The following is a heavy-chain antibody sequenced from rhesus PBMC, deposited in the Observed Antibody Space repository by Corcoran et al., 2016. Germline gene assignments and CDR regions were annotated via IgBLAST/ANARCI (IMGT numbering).Heavy chain of an antibody. CDR2: VFGCSGRT. Sequence: QVQLQESGPGLVKPSETLSLTCAVSGGSISGGYGWSWIRQPPGKGMEWIGHVFGCSGRTDDNPSLKSRVTISRDTSKNQFSLKLSSVTAADTAVYYCVSYSGSYYPFDYWGQGVLVTVSS. CDR1: GGSISGGYG. J-gene: IGHJ4*01. CDR3: VSYSGSYYPFDY. D-gene: IGHD3-16*01. V-gene: IGHV4-127*01.